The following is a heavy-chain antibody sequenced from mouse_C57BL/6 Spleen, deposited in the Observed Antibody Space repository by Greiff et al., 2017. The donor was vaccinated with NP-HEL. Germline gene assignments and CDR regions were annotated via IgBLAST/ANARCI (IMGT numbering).Heavy chain of an antibody. J-gene: IGHJ4*01. CDR2: IDPETGGT. CDR3: TRLREYGNYGMDY. V-gene: IGHV1-15*01. D-gene: IGHD2-10*02. Sequence: QVQLQQPGAELVRPGSSVTLSCKASGYTFTDYEMHWVKQTPVHGLEWIGAIDPETGGTAYNQKFKGKAILTADKSSSTAYMELRSLTSEDSAVYYCTRLREYGNYGMDYWGQGTSVTVSS. CDR1: GYTFTDYE.